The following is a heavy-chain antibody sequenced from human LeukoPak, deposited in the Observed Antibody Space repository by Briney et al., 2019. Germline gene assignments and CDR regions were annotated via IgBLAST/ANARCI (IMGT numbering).Heavy chain of an antibody. CDR2: IRSDGSIK. V-gene: IGHV3-30*02. CDR3: AKDQEAMAAFDI. Sequence: GGSLRLSCAASGFTFSNYWMSWVRPAPGKGLEWVAFIRSDGSIKYYADSVKGRFTISRDNSKNMLYLEMNSLRGEDTAVYYCAKDQEAMAAFDIWGQGTMVTVSS. D-gene: IGHD5-24*01. J-gene: IGHJ3*02. CDR1: GFTFSNYW.